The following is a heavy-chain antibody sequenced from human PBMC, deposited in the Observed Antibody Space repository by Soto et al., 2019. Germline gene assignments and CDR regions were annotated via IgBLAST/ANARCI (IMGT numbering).Heavy chain of an antibody. CDR2: ISYDGSNK. Sequence: GGFLRLSCAASGFTFSSYAMHWVRQAPGKGLEWVAVISYDGSNKYYADSVKGRFTISRDNAKDTLYLQMNSLRAEDTAVYYCAMGTMDVWGKGTTVTVSS. J-gene: IGHJ6*04. V-gene: IGHV3-30-3*01. CDR1: GFTFSSYA. CDR3: AMGTMDV. D-gene: IGHD7-27*01.